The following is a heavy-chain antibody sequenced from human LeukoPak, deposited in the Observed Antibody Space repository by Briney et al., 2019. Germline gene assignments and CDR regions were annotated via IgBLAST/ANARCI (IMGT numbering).Heavy chain of an antibody. CDR2: INPSGGST. D-gene: IGHD2-21*02. V-gene: IGHV1-46*01. J-gene: IGHJ3*02. Sequence: ASVKVSCKASGYTFSSYSTHWVRQAPGQGLEWMGIINPSGGSTRYAQKFQGRVTMTRDTSTSTVYMELSSLRSEDTAVYYCSRGVVVTAIDAFDIWGQGTMVTVSS. CDR3: SRGVVVTAIDAFDI. CDR1: GYTFSSYS.